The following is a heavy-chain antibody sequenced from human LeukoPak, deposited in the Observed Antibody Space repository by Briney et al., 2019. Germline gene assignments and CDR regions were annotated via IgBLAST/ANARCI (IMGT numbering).Heavy chain of an antibody. CDR2: ISSNGGST. J-gene: IGHJ4*02. Sequence: GSLRLSCSASVFTYSSYAMHWVRQAPGKGLEYVSGISSNGGSTYYADSVKGRFTISRDNSKNTLYLQMSSLRAEDTAVYYCVKDRRKTGTTFDYWGQGTLVTVSS. CDR3: VKDRRKTGTTFDY. D-gene: IGHD1-1*01. CDR1: VFTYSSYA. V-gene: IGHV3-64D*09.